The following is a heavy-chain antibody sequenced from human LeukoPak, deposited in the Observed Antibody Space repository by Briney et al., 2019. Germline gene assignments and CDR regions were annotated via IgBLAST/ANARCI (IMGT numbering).Heavy chain of an antibody. J-gene: IGHJ4*02. Sequence: GGSLRLSCTASGFSGPSSAMAWVRQAPGKGLEWVSHIGAGASNKYYADSVKGRFTISRDYSRKTVHLQMNSLRAEDTAVYYCAKSYDSGGYPLGDSWGQGTLVTVSS. D-gene: IGHD3-22*01. CDR3: AKSYDSGGYPLGDS. V-gene: IGHV3-23*01. CDR2: IGAGASNK. CDR1: GFSGPSSA.